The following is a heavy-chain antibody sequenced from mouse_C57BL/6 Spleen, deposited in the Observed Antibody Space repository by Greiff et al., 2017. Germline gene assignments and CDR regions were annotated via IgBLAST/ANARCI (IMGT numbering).Heavy chain of an antibody. J-gene: IGHJ1*03. CDR1: GHTFTSYW. D-gene: IGHD2-2*01. CDR3: ARHYYFYGWYFDV. V-gene: IGHV1-59*01. CDR2: IDPSDSYT. Sequence: QVQLQQPGAELVRPGTSVKLSCKASGHTFTSYWMHWVKQRPGQGLEWIGVIDPSDSYTNYNQKFKGKATLTVDTSSSTAYMQLSSLTSEDSAVYYCARHYYFYGWYFDVWGTGTTVTVSS.